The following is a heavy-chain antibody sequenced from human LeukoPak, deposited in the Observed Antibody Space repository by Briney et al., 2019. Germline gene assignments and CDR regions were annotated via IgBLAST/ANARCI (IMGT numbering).Heavy chain of an antibody. D-gene: IGHD3-10*01. CDR3: ATSFRAVNWFDP. CDR1: GYTFTRYY. J-gene: IGHJ5*02. V-gene: IGHV1-46*01. CDR2: INPSGGST. Sequence: GASVKVSCKASGYTFTRYYMNWVRQAPGQGLEWMGIINPSGGSTNYAQKFQGRVTMTRDTSTSTIYMEVSSLRSEDTAVYYCATSFRAVNWFDPGAREPWSPSPQ.